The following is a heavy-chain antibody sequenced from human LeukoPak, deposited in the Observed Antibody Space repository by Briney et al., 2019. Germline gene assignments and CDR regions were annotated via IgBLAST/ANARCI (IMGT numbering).Heavy chain of an antibody. CDR2: INAGNGNT. V-gene: IGHV1-3*01. CDR3: ARDNPWSSGWLRLLD. CDR1: GYTFTSYA. D-gene: IGHD6-19*01. Sequence: ASVKVSCKASGYTFTSYAMHWVRQAPGQRLEWMGWINAGNGNTKYSQKFQGRDTITRDTSASTAYMELSSLRSEDTAVYYCARDNPWSSGWLRLLDWGQGTLVTVSS. J-gene: IGHJ4*02.